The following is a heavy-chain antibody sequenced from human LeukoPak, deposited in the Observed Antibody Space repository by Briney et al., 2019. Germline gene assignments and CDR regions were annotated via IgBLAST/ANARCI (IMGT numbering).Heavy chain of an antibody. CDR2: ISGTGGST. CDR1: GFTFSDSA. J-gene: IGHJ5*01. V-gene: IGHV3-23*01. CDR3: ATRQRLAAPVTILAS. D-gene: IGHD6-13*01. Sequence: GGSLRLSCAALGFTFSDSAMSWFRQAPGKGLEWVSAISGTGGSTYYTDSVKGRFTISRDNSKNTLYLQMNSLRADDTAVYYCATRQRLAAPVTILASWAKGTLVTVSS.